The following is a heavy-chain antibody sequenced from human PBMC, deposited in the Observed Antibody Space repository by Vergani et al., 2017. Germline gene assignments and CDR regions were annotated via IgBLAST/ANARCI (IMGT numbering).Heavy chain of an antibody. CDR2: IKHSGST. CDR3: AGRPRYSTKYGIDV. D-gene: IGHD4-11*01. V-gene: IGHV4-34*08. CDR1: GFTVSSNY. J-gene: IGHJ6*02. Sequence: VQLVESGGGLVQPGGSLRLSCAASGFTVSSNYMSWIRQPPGKGLEWIGEIKHSGSTNYNPSLKSRVTISVDTSKNRLSLKLNAVTAADTAVYYCAGRPRYSTKYGIDVWGQGTMVTVSS.